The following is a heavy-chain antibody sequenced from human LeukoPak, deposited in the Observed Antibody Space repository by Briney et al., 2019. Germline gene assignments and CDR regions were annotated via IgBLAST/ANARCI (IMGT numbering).Heavy chain of an antibody. CDR2: ISGSGGST. V-gene: IGHV3-23*01. CDR3: AKGREGGFLTTYFDY. J-gene: IGHJ4*02. Sequence: PGGSLRLSCAASGFTFSSYAMSWVHQAPGKGLEWVSAISGSGGSTYYADSVKGRFTISRDNSKNTLYLQMNSLRAEDTAVYYCAKGREGGFLTTYFDYWGQGTLVTVSS. D-gene: IGHD3-22*01. CDR1: GFTFSSYA.